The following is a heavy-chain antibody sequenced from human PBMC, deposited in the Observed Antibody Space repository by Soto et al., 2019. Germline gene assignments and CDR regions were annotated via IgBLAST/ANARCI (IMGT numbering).Heavy chain of an antibody. J-gene: IGHJ4*02. Sequence: SETMSLTWSVAGGSIGNFGGSWIRQLAGKALEGIGYIYNNGSTKYSPSLKSRVTISVDTSKNQFSLKLSSVTAADTSVYYCARDPDSRGYPYFDYWGQGTLVTVSS. CDR2: IYNNGST. CDR1: GGSIGNFG. D-gene: IGHD3-22*01. CDR3: ARDPDSRGYPYFDY. V-gene: IGHV4-59*01.